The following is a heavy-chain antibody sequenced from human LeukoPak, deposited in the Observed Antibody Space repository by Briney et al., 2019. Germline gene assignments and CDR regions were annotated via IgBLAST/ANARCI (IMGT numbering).Heavy chain of an antibody. V-gene: IGHV1-46*01. Sequence: ASVKVSFTASGYSFTSNYIHWVRQAPGQGLEWMGMIYPRDGSTSYAQKFQGRVTVTRDTSTSTVHMELSGLRSEDTAVYYCARDQEAFDYWGQGTLVTVSS. CDR3: ARDQEAFDY. CDR1: GYSFTSNY. J-gene: IGHJ4*02. CDR2: IYPRDGST.